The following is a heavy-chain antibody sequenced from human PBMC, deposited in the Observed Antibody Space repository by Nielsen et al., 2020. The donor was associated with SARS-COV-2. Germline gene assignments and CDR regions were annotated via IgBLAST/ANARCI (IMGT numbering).Heavy chain of an antibody. CDR1: GYPFTSYY. D-gene: IGHD6-19*01. J-gene: IGHJ6*02. CDR3: ARYGGGWSYYYYYYGMDV. V-gene: IGHV1-8*01. Sequence: ASAKVSCNASGYPFTSYYIKWFRQATGQGLEWIGWMNPNRGNTGYAQKFQGRVTMTRNTSISTAYMELSSLRSDDTAVYYCARYGGGWSYYYYYYGMDVWGQGTTVTVSS. CDR2: MNPNRGNT.